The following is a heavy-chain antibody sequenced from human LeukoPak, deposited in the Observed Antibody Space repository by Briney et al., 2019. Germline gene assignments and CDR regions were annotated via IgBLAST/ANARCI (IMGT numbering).Heavy chain of an antibody. CDR1: GGTFSSYA. Sequence: SVKVSCKASGGTFSSYAISWVRQAPGQGLEWMGRIIPILGIANYAQKFQGRVTITADKSTSTAYMELSSLRSEDTAVYYCARAKKIQLWYYFDYWGQGTLVTVSS. J-gene: IGHJ4*02. CDR2: IIPILGIA. CDR3: ARAKKIQLWYYFDY. V-gene: IGHV1-69*04. D-gene: IGHD5-18*01.